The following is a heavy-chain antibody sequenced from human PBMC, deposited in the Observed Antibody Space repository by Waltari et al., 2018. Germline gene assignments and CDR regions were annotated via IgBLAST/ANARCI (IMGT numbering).Heavy chain of an antibody. D-gene: IGHD3-10*01. CDR1: VSLFSTYW. J-gene: IGHJ4*02. Sequence: EVQLVESGGGLVKPGASRRHSCVVSVSLFSTYWMTWVRQAPGGGLEWVANINYDGSQKNYVDSVRGRFTISRDNVRNAVYLQMNNLRAEDTAVYYCATYRWLGYWGQGTLVTVSS. CDR3: ATYRWLGY. CDR2: INYDGSQK. V-gene: IGHV3-7*03.